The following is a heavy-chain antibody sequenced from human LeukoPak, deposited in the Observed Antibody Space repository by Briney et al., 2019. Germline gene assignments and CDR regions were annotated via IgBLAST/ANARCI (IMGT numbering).Heavy chain of an antibody. CDR3: AGSGLRYGSFDY. J-gene: IGHJ4*02. CDR1: GASISSYY. CDR2: IYTSGSI. V-gene: IGHV4-4*07. D-gene: IGHD5-18*01. Sequence: PSETLSLTCTVSGASISSYYWSWIRQPAGKGLEWIGRIYTSGSINYNPSLKSRVTMSVDTSKNQFSLKLSSVTAADTAVYYCAGSGLRYGSFDYWGQGPLVTVSS.